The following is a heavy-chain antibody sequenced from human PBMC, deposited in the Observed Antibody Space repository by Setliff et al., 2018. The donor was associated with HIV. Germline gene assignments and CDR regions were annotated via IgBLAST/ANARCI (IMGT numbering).Heavy chain of an antibody. CDR2: IYTSGST. Sequence: TSETLSLTCTVSGASISSRSYYWSWIRQPAGKGLEWIGHIYTSGSTNYNPSLKSRVTISVHTSKNQFSLKLSSVTATDTAVYYCARGGGFWSGQLDYWGQGTLVTVSS. V-gene: IGHV4-61*09. CDR1: GASISSRSYY. CDR3: ARGGGFWSGQLDY. D-gene: IGHD3-3*01. J-gene: IGHJ4*02.